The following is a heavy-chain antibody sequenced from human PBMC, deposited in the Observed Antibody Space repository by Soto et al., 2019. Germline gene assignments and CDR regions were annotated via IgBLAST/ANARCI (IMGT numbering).Heavy chain of an antibody. V-gene: IGHV1-46*01. Sequence: ASVKVSCKASGYTFTSYYMHWVRQAPGQGLEWMGIINPSGGSTSYAQKFQGRVTMTRDTSTSTVYMELSSLRSEDTAVYYCASDGITGFYFFDNWGQGTLFTFSP. CDR2: INPSGGST. J-gene: IGHJ4*02. D-gene: IGHD1-20*01. CDR3: ASDGITGFYFFDN. CDR1: GYTFTSYY.